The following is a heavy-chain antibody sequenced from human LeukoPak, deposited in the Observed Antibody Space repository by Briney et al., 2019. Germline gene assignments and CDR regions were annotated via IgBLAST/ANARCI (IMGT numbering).Heavy chain of an antibody. CDR1: GFTFSTYG. Sequence: GRSLRLSCAAAGFTFSTYGMRWVRQAPGKGLEWVAVIWYDGGNKYYADSVKGRFTISRDNSKNTLYLQMNSLRAEDTAVYYCARDLAWFGELIFDYWGQGTLVTVSS. CDR3: ARDLAWFGELIFDY. CDR2: IWYDGGNK. V-gene: IGHV3-33*01. D-gene: IGHD3-10*01. J-gene: IGHJ4*02.